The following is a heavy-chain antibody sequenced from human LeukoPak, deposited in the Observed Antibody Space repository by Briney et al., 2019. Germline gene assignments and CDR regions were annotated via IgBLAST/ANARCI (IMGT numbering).Heavy chain of an antibody. CDR2: INTNTGNP. Sequence: GASVNVSFKASGYTFTIYAMNWVRQAPGQGLEWMGWINTNTGNPTYAQGFTGRFVFSLDTSVSTAYLQISSLKAEDTAVYYCARVKRSKTVTSSFFDPWGQGTLVTVSS. V-gene: IGHV7-4-1*02. CDR1: GYTFTIYA. D-gene: IGHD4-17*01. CDR3: ARVKRSKTVTSSFFDP. J-gene: IGHJ5*02.